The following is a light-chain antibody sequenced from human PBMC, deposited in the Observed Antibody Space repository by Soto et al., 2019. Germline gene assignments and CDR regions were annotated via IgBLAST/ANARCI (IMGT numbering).Light chain of an antibody. V-gene: IGLV2-8*01. CDR2: EVN. CDR1: FRDIGGYNF. Sequence: QSALTQPPSASGSPGQSVTISCTGTFRDIGGYNFVSWYQQHPGKVPKLIIYEVNKRPSGVPDRFSGSKSGNTASLTVSGLQADDEADYYCSSYAGTNNRYVFGTGTKVTVL. CDR3: SSYAGTNNRYV. J-gene: IGLJ1*01.